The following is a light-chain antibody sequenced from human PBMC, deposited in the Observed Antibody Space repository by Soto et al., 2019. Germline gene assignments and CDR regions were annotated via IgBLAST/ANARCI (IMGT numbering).Light chain of an antibody. CDR1: QSVSTY. J-gene: IGKJ5*01. V-gene: IGKV1-39*01. Sequence: DIQMTQSPSSLSASVGDRVTITCRASQSVSTYLNWYQQKPGRAPNLLIYAASSLQSGVPSRFSGSGSGTDFTLTISSLQPEDFATYYCQQGYSAPLTFGPGTRLEIK. CDR2: AAS. CDR3: QQGYSAPLT.